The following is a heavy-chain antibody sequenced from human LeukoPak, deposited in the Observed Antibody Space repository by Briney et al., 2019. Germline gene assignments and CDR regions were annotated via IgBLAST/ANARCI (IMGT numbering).Heavy chain of an antibody. D-gene: IGHD1-14*01. CDR2: LSGSGSST. CDR3: AKDPHTGHSFAY. Sequence: GGSLRLSCVFSGFTFSSYAMSWVRQAPGKGLEWVPSLSGSGSSTYYADSVKGRFTISRDNSKNTLYLQMNSLRVEDTAVYYCAKDPHTGHSFAYWGQGTLVTVSS. V-gene: IGHV3-23*01. J-gene: IGHJ4*02. CDR1: GFTFSSYA.